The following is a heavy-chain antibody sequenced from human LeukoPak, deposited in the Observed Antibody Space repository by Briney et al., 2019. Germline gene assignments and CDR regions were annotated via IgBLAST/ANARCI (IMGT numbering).Heavy chain of an antibody. J-gene: IGHJ4*02. CDR1: GFTFSSYG. D-gene: IGHD6-19*01. CDR2: IRYDRSNK. V-gene: IGHV3-30*02. CDR3: AKVLLWEAVAGHGAFDS. Sequence: GGSLRLSCAASGFTFSSYGMHWVRQAPGKGLEWVAFIRYDRSNKHYADSVQGRFTISRDNSKNTLYLQMNSLRPEDAAVYYCAKVLLWEAVAGHGAFDSWGQGTLVSVSS.